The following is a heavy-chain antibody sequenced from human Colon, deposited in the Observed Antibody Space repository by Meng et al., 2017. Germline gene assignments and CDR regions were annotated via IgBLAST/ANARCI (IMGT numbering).Heavy chain of an antibody. CDR3: ARVGPGELPNFFDP. D-gene: IGHD1-7*01. CDR2: IDHTGNT. V-gene: IGHV4-4*02. CDR1: GGSLRSGDW. Sequence: VQRQESGPGVVQPSGTLSLPCAVSGGSLRSGDWWSWVRQPPGKGLEWIAEIDHTGNTNYNPSLKSRVTISVGTSKNQFSLKLSFMTAADTAVYYCARVGPGELPNFFDPWGQGTLVTISS. J-gene: IGHJ5*02.